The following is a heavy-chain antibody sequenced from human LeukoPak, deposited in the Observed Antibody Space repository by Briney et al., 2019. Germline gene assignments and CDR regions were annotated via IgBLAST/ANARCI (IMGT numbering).Heavy chain of an antibody. V-gene: IGHV4-59*01. J-gene: IGHJ3*02. CDR1: GGSISHYY. CDR3: ARQGRISMIVVLIEDAFDI. Sequence: SETLSLTCSVSGGSISHYYWSWIRQSPEKGLEWIGYINYSGSTNYNPPLKSRVTISVATSKNQFSLKLTSVTAADTAVYFCARQGRISMIVVLIEDAFDIWGQGTMVTVSS. D-gene: IGHD3-22*01. CDR2: INYSGST.